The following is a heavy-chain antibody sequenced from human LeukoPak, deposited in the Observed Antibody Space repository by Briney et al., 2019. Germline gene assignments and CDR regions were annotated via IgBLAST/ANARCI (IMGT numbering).Heavy chain of an antibody. V-gene: IGHV3-30*03. D-gene: IGHD3-22*01. CDR1: GFSFSAYW. Sequence: GGSLSLSCAASGFSFSAYWMGWIRLLPGKGLEWVAVISYDGSNKYYADSVKGRFTISRDNSKNTLYLQMNSLRAEDTAVYYCARFEGYSGYWGQGTLVTVSS. CDR2: ISYDGSNK. J-gene: IGHJ4*02. CDR3: ARFEGYSGY.